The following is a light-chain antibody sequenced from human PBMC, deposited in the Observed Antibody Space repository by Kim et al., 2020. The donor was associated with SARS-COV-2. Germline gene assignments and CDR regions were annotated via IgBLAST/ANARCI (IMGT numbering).Light chain of an antibody. V-gene: IGLV3-19*01. J-gene: IGLJ3*02. CDR3: NSRDSSGNHWV. Sequence: LGQTVKITCQGDSLRSYYASWYQQKPGQAPVLVIYGKNNRPSGIPDRFSGSSSGNTASLTITGAQAEDEADYYCNSRDSSGNHWVFGGGTKLTVL. CDR1: SLRSYY. CDR2: GKN.